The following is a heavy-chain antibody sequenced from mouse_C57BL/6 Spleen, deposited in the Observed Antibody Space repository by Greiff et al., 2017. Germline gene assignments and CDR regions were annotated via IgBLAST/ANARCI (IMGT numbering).Heavy chain of an antibody. CDR3: ARGPYGNIFAY. V-gene: IGHV1-80*01. CDR2: IYPGDGDT. CDR1: GYAFSSYW. D-gene: IGHD2-1*01. J-gene: IGHJ3*01. Sequence: VQLKESGAELVKPGASVKISCKASGYAFSSYWMNWVKQRPGKGLEWIGQIYPGDGDTNYNGKFKGKATLTADKSSSTAYMQLSSLTSEDSAVYFCARGPYGNIFAYWGQGTLVTVSA.